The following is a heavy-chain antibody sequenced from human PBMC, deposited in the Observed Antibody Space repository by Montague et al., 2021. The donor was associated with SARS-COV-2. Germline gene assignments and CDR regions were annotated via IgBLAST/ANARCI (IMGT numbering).Heavy chain of an antibody. D-gene: IGHD3-9*01. CDR2: INHSEST. CDR1: GGSFSGYY. Sequence: SETLSLTCAVYGGSFSGYYWSWIRQPPGKGLEWIGEINHSESTNYNPSLKSQVTISVDTSKNQFSLNLSSVTAADTAVYYCARARAAYILTGYYFDYWGQGTLVTVS. J-gene: IGHJ4*02. V-gene: IGHV4-34*01. CDR3: ARARAAYILTGYYFDY.